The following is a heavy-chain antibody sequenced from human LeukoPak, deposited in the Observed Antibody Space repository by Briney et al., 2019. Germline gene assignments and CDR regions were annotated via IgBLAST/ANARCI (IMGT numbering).Heavy chain of an antibody. D-gene: IGHD2-2*01. CDR1: GGSISSYY. V-gene: IGHV4-59*12. J-gene: IGHJ6*02. CDR3: ARGRISPYCSSTSCPYSSSSRGMDV. Sequence: SETLSLTCTVSGGSISSYYWSRIRQPPGKGLEWIGYIYYSGTTNYNPSLKSRVTISVDTSKNQFSLKLSSVTAADTAVYYCARGRISPYCSSTSCPYSSSSRGMDVWGQGTTVTVSS. CDR2: IYYSGTT.